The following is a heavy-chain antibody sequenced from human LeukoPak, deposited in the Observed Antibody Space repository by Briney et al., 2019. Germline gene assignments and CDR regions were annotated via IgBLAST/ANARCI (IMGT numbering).Heavy chain of an antibody. D-gene: IGHD3-22*01. CDR1: GFTFSRYW. V-gene: IGHV3-74*01. CDR3: ATGNYYDSRGYYTFGH. J-gene: IGHJ1*01. CDR2: INGDGSTT. Sequence: PGGSLRLSCAAPGFTFSRYWMHWVRHAPGKGLVWASRINGDGSTTSYADSVKGGFTISRDNAKNTLYLQMNSLRAEDTAVYYCATGNYYDSRGYYTFGHWGQGTLVTVSS.